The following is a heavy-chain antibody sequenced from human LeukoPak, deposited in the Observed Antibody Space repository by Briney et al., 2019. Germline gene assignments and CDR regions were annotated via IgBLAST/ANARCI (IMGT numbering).Heavy chain of an antibody. CDR2: IYHTGIT. CDR3: ILGGKLDY. CDR1: GGSISSSNCY. D-gene: IGHD3-10*01. Sequence: SETLSLTCTVSGGSISSSNCYRGWIRQPPGKGLEWIGGIYHTGITHYNPSLKSRVTISVDTSKDQLSLRLSSVTAADTAVYYCILGGKLDYWGQGILVTVSS. V-gene: IGHV4-39*01. J-gene: IGHJ4*02.